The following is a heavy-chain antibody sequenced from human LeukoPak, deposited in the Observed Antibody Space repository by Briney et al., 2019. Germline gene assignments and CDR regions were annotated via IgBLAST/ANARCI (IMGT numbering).Heavy chain of an antibody. V-gene: IGHV1-18*01. CDR1: GYTFTSYG. Sequence: ASVKVSCKASGYTFTSYGISWVRQAPGQGLEWMGWISAYNGNTNYAQKLQGRVTMTTDTSTSTAYMELRSLRSDDTAVYYYARGSPPPEQWLANGDFDYWGQGTLVTVSS. D-gene: IGHD6-19*01. CDR2: ISAYNGNT. J-gene: IGHJ4*02. CDR3: ARGSPPPEQWLANGDFDY.